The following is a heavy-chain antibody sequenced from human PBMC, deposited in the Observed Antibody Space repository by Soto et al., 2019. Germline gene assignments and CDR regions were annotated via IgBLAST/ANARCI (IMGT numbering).Heavy chain of an antibody. J-gene: IGHJ4*02. D-gene: IGHD3-9*01. CDR2: ISPHNFNT. Sequence: ASVKVSCKASGYTFTHFYITWVRQAPGQGLEWMGAISPHNFNTNYAQKFRGRVTLTTEKSTNTAYMDLRSLTSDDTAVYYCARDEGGYDILNGYYKAHHFDYWGQVVRVTVSS. V-gene: IGHV1-18*01. CDR3: ARDEGGYDILNGYYKAHHFDY. CDR1: GYTFTHFY.